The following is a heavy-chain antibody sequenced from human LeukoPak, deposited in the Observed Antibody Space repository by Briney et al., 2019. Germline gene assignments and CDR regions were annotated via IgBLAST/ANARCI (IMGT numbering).Heavy chain of an antibody. CDR3: ARGDVNTWIQLWRNYYYYGMDV. CDR1: GFTFSNVW. D-gene: IGHD5-18*01. Sequence: GGSLRLSCAASGFTFSNVWMNWVRQAPGKGLEWVGRIKSNTDGGTTEYAAPVKGRFIIPRDDSKDTVSLQMNSLKIEDTAVYYCARGDVNTWIQLWRNYYYYGMDVWGQGTTVTVSS. CDR2: IKSNTDGGTT. V-gene: IGHV3-15*01. J-gene: IGHJ6*02.